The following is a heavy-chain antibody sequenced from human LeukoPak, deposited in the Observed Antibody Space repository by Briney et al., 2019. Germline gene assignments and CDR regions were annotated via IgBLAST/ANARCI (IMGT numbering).Heavy chain of an antibody. CDR1: GGSFSGYY. D-gene: IGHD6-13*01. CDR2: INHSGST. Sequence: SETLSLTCAVYGGSFSGYYWSWIRQPPGKGLEWIGEINHSGSTNYNPSLKSRVTISVDTSKNQFSLKLSSVTAADTAVYYCARGPSRIAAAGRRNHYFDYWGQGTLVTVSS. CDR3: ARGPSRIAAAGRRNHYFDY. J-gene: IGHJ4*02. V-gene: IGHV4-34*01.